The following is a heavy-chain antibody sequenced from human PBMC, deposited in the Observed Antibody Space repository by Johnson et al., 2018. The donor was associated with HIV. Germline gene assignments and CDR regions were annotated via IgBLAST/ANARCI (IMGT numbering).Heavy chain of an antibody. D-gene: IGHD2-8*01. V-gene: IGHV3-NL1*01. CDR2: IYSGGST. CDR3: AGGRNGRNAFDI. J-gene: IGHJ3*02. CDR1: GFTFSGSA. Sequence: QVQLVESGGGVVQPGGSLKLSCAASGFTFSGSAMHWVRQAPGKGLEWVSVIYSGGSTYYADSVKGRFTISRDNSKNTLYLQMNSLRAEDTAVYYCAGGRNGRNAFDIWGQGTMVTVSS.